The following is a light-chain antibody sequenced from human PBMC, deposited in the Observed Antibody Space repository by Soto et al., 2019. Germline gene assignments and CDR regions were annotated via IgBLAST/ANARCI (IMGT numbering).Light chain of an antibody. CDR2: DAS. CDR3: QHYNSHLMYT. J-gene: IGKJ2*01. V-gene: IGKV1-5*01. Sequence: DIQMTQSPSTLSASVGDRFTISCRASQSIYSWLAWYQQKPGQAPKLLIHDASSLEGGVPSRFRGSGSGTEFTLTISSLQPDDFATYYCQHYNSHLMYTFGQGTKLEIK. CDR1: QSIYSW.